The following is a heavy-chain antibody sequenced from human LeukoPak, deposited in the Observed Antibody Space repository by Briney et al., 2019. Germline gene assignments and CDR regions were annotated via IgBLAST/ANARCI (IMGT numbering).Heavy chain of an antibody. CDR2: IVVGSGNT. CDR1: GFSFTDSA. CDR3: ARDEGRYFDY. Sequence: ASVKVSCKASGFSFTDSAVQWMRQARGQSPEWIGWIVVGSGNTNYAQKFQERVTITRDTSTSTAYMELRSLRSDDTAVYYCARDEGRYFDYWGQGTLVTVSS. J-gene: IGHJ4*02. V-gene: IGHV1-58*01.